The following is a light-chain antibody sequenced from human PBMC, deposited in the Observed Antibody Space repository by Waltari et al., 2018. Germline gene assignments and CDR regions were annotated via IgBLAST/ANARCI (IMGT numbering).Light chain of an antibody. Sequence: VNTHSPPTLSMSPGDRLPHSCRASQNIHGNLAWYQHRPGQAARLLIYCASTRAADIPGRLVGGGSGTEFTLTIRSLQYEDSAVYYCQQYNVWPPLTFGGGTKV. V-gene: IGKV3-15*01. CDR2: CAS. J-gene: IGKJ4*01. CDR1: QNIHGN. CDR3: QQYNVWPPLT.